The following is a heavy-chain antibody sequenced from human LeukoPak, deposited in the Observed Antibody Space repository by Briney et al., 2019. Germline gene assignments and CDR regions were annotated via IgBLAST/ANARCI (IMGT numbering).Heavy chain of an antibody. J-gene: IGHJ4*02. CDR3: ARDSCSSTSCQPEAADFDY. Sequence: GGSLRLSCAASGFTFSSYWMHWVRQAPGKGLVWVSRINTDGSSTSYADSVKGRFTISRDNAKNTLYLQMNSLRAEDTAVYYCARDSCSSTSCQPEAADFDYWGQGTLVTVSS. D-gene: IGHD2-2*01. CDR1: GFTFSSYW. CDR2: INTDGSST. V-gene: IGHV3-74*01.